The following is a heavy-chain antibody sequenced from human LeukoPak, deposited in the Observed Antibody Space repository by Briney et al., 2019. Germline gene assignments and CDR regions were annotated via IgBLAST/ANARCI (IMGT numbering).Heavy chain of an antibody. V-gene: IGHV3-9*01. Sequence: GGSLRLSCAASGFTFDDYAMHWVRQAPGKGLEWVSGISWNSGSIGYADSVKGRFTISRDNAKNSLYLQMNSLKHEDTALYYCTKGPCSAGSCYFDSWGQGALVIVSS. CDR3: TKGPCSAGSCYFDS. J-gene: IGHJ4*02. D-gene: IGHD2-15*01. CDR1: GFTFDDYA. CDR2: ISWNSGSI.